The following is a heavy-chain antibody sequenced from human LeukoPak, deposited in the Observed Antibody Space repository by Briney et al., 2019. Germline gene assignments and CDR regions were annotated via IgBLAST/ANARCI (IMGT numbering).Heavy chain of an antibody. CDR1: GYSFTSYW. J-gene: IGHJ4*02. CDR3: ARHDSSGYYLETHFDY. V-gene: IGHV5-51*01. CDR2: IYPGDSDT. D-gene: IGHD3-22*01. Sequence: GESLKISCKGSGYSFTSYWIGWVRQMPGKGLEWMGIIYPGDSDTRYSPSFQGQVTISADKPISTAYLQWSSLKASDTAMYYCARHDSSGYYLETHFDYWGQGTLVTVSS.